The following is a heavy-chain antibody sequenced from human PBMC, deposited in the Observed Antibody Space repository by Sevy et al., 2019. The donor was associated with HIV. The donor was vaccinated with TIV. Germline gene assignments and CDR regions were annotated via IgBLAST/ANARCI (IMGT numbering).Heavy chain of an antibody. CDR2: IWYDGSNK. Sequence: GGSLRLSCAASGFTFSSYGMHWVRQAPGKGLEWVAVIWYDGSNKYYADSVKGRFTISRDNSKNTLYLQMNSLRAEDTAVYYCAKDLAVARPFDYWGQGTLVIVSS. V-gene: IGHV3-33*06. CDR1: GFTFSSYG. CDR3: AKDLAVARPFDY. J-gene: IGHJ4*02. D-gene: IGHD6-19*01.